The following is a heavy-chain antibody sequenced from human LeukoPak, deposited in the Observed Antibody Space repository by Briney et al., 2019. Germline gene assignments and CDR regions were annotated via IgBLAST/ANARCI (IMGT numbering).Heavy chain of an antibody. V-gene: IGHV3-48*01. CDR1: GFTFSSYA. J-gene: IGHJ4*02. D-gene: IGHD3-22*01. Sequence: GGSLRLSCAASGFTFSSYAMSWVRQAPGKGLEWVSYISSSSSTIYYADSVKGRFTISRDNAKNSLYLQMSSLRAEDTAVYYCARGAYYYEDWGQGTLVTVSS. CDR2: ISSSSSTI. CDR3: ARGAYYYED.